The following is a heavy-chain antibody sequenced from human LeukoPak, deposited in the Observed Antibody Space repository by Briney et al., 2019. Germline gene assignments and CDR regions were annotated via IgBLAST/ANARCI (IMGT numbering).Heavy chain of an antibody. CDR2: VYYSGST. V-gene: IGHV4-59*01. CDR3: ARGNTPLDY. CDR1: GVSISSYY. Sequence: PSETLSLTCTVSGVSISSYYWSWIRQPPGKGLEWIGYVYYSGSTNYNPSLKSRVTISVDTSKNQFSLKLSSVTAADTAVYYCARGNTPLDYWGQGTLVTVSS. J-gene: IGHJ4*02.